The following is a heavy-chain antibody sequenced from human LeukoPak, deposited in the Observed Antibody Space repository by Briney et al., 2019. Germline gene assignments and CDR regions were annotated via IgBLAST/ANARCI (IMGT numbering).Heavy chain of an antibody. D-gene: IGHD6-19*01. V-gene: IGHV3-66*01. CDR2: IYSGGST. J-gene: IGHJ4*02. CDR1: GFTVSSNY. Sequence: GSLRLSCAASGFTVSSNYMSWVRQAPGKGLEWVSVIYSGGSTYYADSVKGRFTISRDNSKNTLYLQMNSLRAEDTAVYYCARAGIAVAGTTFDYWGQGTLVTVSS. CDR3: ARAGIAVAGTTFDY.